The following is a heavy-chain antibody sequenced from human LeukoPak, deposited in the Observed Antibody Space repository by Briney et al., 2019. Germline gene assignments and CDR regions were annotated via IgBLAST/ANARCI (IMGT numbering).Heavy chain of an antibody. J-gene: IGHJ4*02. Sequence: ASVNVSCKASGYTFTGYYMHWVRQAPGQGLEWMGWINPNSGGTNYAQKFQGRVTMTRDTSISTAYMELSRLRSDDTAVYYCARVKRNVPAAIHPSDYWGQGTLVTVSS. D-gene: IGHD2-2*01. CDR3: ARVKRNVPAAIHPSDY. CDR1: GYTFTGYY. V-gene: IGHV1-2*02. CDR2: INPNSGGT.